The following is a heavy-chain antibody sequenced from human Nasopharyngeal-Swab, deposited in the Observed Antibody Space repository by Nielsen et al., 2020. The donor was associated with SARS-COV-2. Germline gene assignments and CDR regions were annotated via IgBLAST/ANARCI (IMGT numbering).Heavy chain of an antibody. CDR1: GFTFSGSA. CDR3: TRLGGYDSSGCYPIDY. CDR2: IRSKANSYAT. D-gene: IGHD3-22*01. V-gene: IGHV3-73*01. J-gene: IGHJ4*02. Sequence: GGSLRLSCAASGFTFSGSAMHWVRQASGKGLEWVGRIRSKANSYATAYAASVKGRFTISRDDSKNTAYLQMNSLKTEDTAVYYCTRLGGYDSSGCYPIDYWGQGTLVTVSS.